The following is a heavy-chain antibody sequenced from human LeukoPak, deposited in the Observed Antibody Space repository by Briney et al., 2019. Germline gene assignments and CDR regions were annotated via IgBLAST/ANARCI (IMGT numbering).Heavy chain of an antibody. J-gene: IGHJ3*02. V-gene: IGHV5-51*01. Sequence: GESLKISCKGSGYSFTSYWIGWVRQMPGKGLEWMGIIYPGDFDTRYSPSFQGQVTISADKSISTAYLQWSSLKASDTAMYYCARRSYGGNSGLAFDIWGQGTMVTVSS. CDR1: GYSFTSYW. D-gene: IGHD4-23*01. CDR2: IYPGDFDT. CDR3: ARRSYGGNSGLAFDI.